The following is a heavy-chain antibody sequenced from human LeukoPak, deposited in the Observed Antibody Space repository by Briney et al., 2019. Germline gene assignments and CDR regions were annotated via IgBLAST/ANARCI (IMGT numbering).Heavy chain of an antibody. Sequence: ASVNVSCKASGYTFTGYYMHWVRQAPGQGLEWMGWINPNSGGTNYAQKFQGRVTMTRDTSISTAYMELSRLRSDDTAVYYCATLRLRTGLSFDYWGQGTLVTVSS. D-gene: IGHD3/OR15-3a*01. CDR2: INPNSGGT. CDR1: GYTFTGYY. CDR3: ATLRLRTGLSFDY. V-gene: IGHV1-2*02. J-gene: IGHJ4*02.